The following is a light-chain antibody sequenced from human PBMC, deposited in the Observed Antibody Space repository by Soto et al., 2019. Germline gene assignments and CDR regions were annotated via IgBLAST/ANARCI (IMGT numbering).Light chain of an antibody. V-gene: IGKV1-27*01. J-gene: IGKJ5*01. CDR1: QDINKY. CDR3: QKYSGVPVT. Sequence: IQMTQSPSSLSASVGDRVTITCRASQDINKYLAWYQQRPGTVPKLLIYSPSTLKSGVPSRFSGSRSGTDFTLTISSLQPEDVATYYCQKYSGVPVTFGQGTRLEIK. CDR2: SPS.